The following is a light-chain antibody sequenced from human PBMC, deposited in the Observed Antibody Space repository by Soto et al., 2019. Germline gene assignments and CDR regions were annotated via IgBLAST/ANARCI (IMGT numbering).Light chain of an antibody. J-gene: IGKJ3*01. Sequence: DIQMTQSPPSLYASIGDRVTITCRASQNINRCLNWYQQKAGTAPKLLIYAASTAQGGVPSRFSDSGSGTDFTLTIGSLQPEDLATYYCQQCYSAVTFGPGTKVAI. CDR2: AAS. CDR3: QQCYSAVT. V-gene: IGKV1-39*01. CDR1: QNINRC.